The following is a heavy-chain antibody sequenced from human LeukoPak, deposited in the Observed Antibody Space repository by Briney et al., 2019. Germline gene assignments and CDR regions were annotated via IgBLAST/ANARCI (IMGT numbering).Heavy chain of an antibody. J-gene: IGHJ4*02. CDR1: DGSISTSDYY. CDR2: VYYSGST. CDR3: AREDSSSWRMYYFDY. Sequence: PSETLSLTCTVSDGSISTSDYYWGWIRQSPGKGLEWIGSVYYSGSTYYNPSLKSRVTISVDTSKNQFSLKLSSVTAADTAVYYCAREDSSSWRMYYFDYWGQGTLVTVSS. V-gene: IGHV4-39*07. D-gene: IGHD6-13*01.